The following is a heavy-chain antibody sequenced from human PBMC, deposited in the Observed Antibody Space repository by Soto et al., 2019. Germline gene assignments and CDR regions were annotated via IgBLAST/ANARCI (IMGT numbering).Heavy chain of an antibody. V-gene: IGHV4-39*01. Sequence: PSETLSLTCTVSGGSISSSSYYWGWIRQPPGKGLEWIGSIYYSGSTYYNPSLKSRVTISVDTSKNQFSLKLSSVTAADTAVYYCARQTPYQNYFDYWGQGTLVTVSS. CDR1: GGSISSSSYY. CDR3: ARQTPYQNYFDY. J-gene: IGHJ4*02. CDR2: IYYSGST.